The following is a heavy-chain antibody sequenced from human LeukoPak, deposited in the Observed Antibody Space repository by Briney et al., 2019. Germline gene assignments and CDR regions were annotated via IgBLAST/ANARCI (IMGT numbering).Heavy chain of an antibody. CDR2: IYYSGST. D-gene: IGHD6-13*01. J-gene: IGHJ1*01. CDR1: GGSISRSSYY. Sequence: SETLSLTCTVSGGSISRSSYYWGWIRQPPGKGLEWIGSIYYSGSTYYNPSLKSRVTISVDTSKNQFSLKLSSVTAADMAVYYCVRHHSGYSSSWPTEYFQHWGQGTLVXVSX. V-gene: IGHV4-39*01. CDR3: VRHHSGYSSSWPTEYFQH.